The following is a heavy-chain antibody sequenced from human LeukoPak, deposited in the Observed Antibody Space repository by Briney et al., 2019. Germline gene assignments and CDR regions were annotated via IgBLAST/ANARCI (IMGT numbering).Heavy chain of an antibody. V-gene: IGHV3-21*01. D-gene: IGHD6-13*01. Sequence: GGSLRLSCAASGFTFSSYSMNWVRQAPGKGLEWVSSISSSSSYIYYADSVKGRFTISGDNAKNSLYLQMNSLRAEDTAVYYCARDKSAAGWDWGQGTLVTVSS. CDR2: ISSSSSYI. CDR3: ARDKSAAGWD. CDR1: GFTFSSYS. J-gene: IGHJ4*02.